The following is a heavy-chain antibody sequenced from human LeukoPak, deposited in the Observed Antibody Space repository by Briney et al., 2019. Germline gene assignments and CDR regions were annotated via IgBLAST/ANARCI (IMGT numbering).Heavy chain of an antibody. CDR1: GDSISSHY. V-gene: IGHV4-4*07. CDR3: ARTGRASSGSNVDY. CDR2: IHSSGST. Sequence: SETLSLTCIVSGDSISSHYWSWIRQPAGKGLEWIGRIHSSGSTNYNPSLKSRVTMSVDTSKNQFSLNLRSVTAADTAVYYCARTGRASSGSNVDYWGQGTLVTVSS. J-gene: IGHJ4*02. D-gene: IGHD1-26*01.